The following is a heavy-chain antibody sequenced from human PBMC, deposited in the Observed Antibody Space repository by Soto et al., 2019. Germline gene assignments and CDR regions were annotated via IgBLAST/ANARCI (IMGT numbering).Heavy chain of an antibody. V-gene: IGHV4-31*03. CDR2: IYYSGST. CDR3: ARGRMVRGVIYYYGMDV. D-gene: IGHD3-10*01. Sequence: QVQLQESGPGLVKSSQTLSFTCTVSGGSISSDGNYWSWIRQHPGKGLEWIGYIYYSGSTYYNPSLKSRVTISVDTSKNQFSLKLNSVTAADTAVYYCARGRMVRGVIYYYGMDVWGQGTTVTVSS. J-gene: IGHJ6*02. CDR1: GGSISSDGNY.